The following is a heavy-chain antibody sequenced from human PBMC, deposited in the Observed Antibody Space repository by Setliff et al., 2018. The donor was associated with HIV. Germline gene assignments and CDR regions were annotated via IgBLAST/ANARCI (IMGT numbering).Heavy chain of an antibody. CDR3: ARGGIVVVPAVSSRYDY. V-gene: IGHV3-23*01. Sequence: GESLKISCAASGFTFSSYAMSWVRQAPGKGLEWVSAISGSGGRTYYADSVKGRFTISRDNSKNTLYQQMNSLRAEDTAVYYCARGGIVVVPAVSSRYDYSGQGTLVTVSS. D-gene: IGHD2-2*01. CDR2: ISGSGGRT. CDR1: GFTFSSYA. J-gene: IGHJ4*02.